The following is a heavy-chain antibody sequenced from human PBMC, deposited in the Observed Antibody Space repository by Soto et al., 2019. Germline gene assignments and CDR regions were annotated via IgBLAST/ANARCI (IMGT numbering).Heavy chain of an antibody. V-gene: IGHV4-4*07. J-gene: IGHJ4*02. CDR1: GTSVSNYY. CDR3: ARGGIQLSYAFDY. D-gene: IGHD5-18*01. Sequence: LSLTCSVSGTSVSNYYWSWIRQPAGKGLEHIGRIYTSGSTSYNPSLKSRVTMSMDTSQTQIYLNLTSVTAADTAVYYCARGGIQLSYAFDYWGQGILVTVSS. CDR2: IYTSGST.